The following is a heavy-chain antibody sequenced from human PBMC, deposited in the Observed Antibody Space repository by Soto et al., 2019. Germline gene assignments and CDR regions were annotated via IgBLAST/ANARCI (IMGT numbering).Heavy chain of an antibody. CDR2: VTGRGGQI. D-gene: IGHD2-21*01. CDR1: GFTISTFA. CDR3: AKDAVYKDGLWLMDS. Sequence: EVQLLESGGGLVQPGGSLRLSCAASGFTISTFAMTWVRQAPGQRLECVSGVTGRGGQIHYADSVKGRFTISKDNSKNTLYLQMGNLRDEDTALYYCAKDAVYKDGLWLMDSWGQGTLVTVSS. V-gene: IGHV3-23*01. J-gene: IGHJ5*02.